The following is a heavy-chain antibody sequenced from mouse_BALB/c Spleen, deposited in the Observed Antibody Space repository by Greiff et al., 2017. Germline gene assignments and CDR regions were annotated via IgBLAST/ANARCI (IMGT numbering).Heavy chain of an antibody. D-gene: IGHD1-1*01. V-gene: IGHV1-7*01. J-gene: IGHJ3*01. CDR2: INPSTGYT. CDR1: GYTFTSYW. Sequence: QVQLQQSGAELAKPGASVKMSCKASGYTFTSYWMHWVKQRPGQGLEWIGYINPSTGYTEYNQKFKDKATLTADKSSSTAYMQLSSLTSEDSAVYYCARSYYYGSSSFAYWGQGTLVTVSA. CDR3: ARSYYYGSSSFAY.